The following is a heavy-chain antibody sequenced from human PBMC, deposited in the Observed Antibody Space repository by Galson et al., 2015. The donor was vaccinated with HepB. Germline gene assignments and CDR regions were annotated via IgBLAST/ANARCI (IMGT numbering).Heavy chain of an antibody. J-gene: IGHJ1*01. CDR1: DGSFSGYY. D-gene: IGHD3-22*01. CDR2: INHSGGT. V-gene: IGHV4-34*01. CDR3: ARVVYYDSSGYYYFQH. Sequence: SETLSLTCAVYDGSFSGYYWSWIRQPPGKGLEWIGEINHSGGTNYNPSLKSRVTISVDTSKNQFSLKLSSVTAADTAVYYCARVVYYDSSGYYYFQHWGQGTLVTVSS.